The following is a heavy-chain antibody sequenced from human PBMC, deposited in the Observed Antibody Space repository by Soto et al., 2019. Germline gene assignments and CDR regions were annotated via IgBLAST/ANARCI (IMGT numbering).Heavy chain of an antibody. CDR3: ARGLVRAVIAHFDY. Sequence: QVQLVQSGAEVKKPAASVRVSCKPSGYTFTSYAITWVRQAPGRGLEWMGWIDPFTVDTTYAQNFQGRVTMTTDTSTDIAYVELRSLTSDDAAVYYCARGLVRAVIAHFDYWGQGTLVTVSS. V-gene: IGHV1-18*01. D-gene: IGHD3-10*01. J-gene: IGHJ4*02. CDR1: GYTFTSYA. CDR2: IDPFTVDT.